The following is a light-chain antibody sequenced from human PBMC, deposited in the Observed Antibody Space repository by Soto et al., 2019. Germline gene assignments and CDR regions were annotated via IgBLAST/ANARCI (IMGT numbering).Light chain of an antibody. J-gene: IGKJ1*01. CDR3: QQYYSNPRT. Sequence: DIVMTQSPDSLPVSLGERATINCKSSQSVLYTSNNKNYLAWYQQKPGQSPKLLIYWASTRESGVPDRFSGSGSGTHFTLTISSLQAEDVAVYYCQQYYSNPRTFGQGTKVEIK. V-gene: IGKV4-1*01. CDR1: QSVLYTSNNKNY. CDR2: WAS.